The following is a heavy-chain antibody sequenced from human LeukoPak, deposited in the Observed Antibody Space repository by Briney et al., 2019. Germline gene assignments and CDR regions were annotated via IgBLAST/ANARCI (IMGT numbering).Heavy chain of an antibody. Sequence: SETLSLTCAVYGGSFSGYYWSWIRQPPGKGLEWIGEINHSGSTNYNPSLKSRVTISVDTSKNQFSLKLSSVTAADTAVYYCARGGSSTSPYYYYGMDVWGQGTTVTVSS. J-gene: IGHJ6*02. CDR3: ARGGSSTSPYYYYGMDV. V-gene: IGHV4-34*01. CDR1: GGSFSGYY. CDR2: INHSGST. D-gene: IGHD2-2*01.